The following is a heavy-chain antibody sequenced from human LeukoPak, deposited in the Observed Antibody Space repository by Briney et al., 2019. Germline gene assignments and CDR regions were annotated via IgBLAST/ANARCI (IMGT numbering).Heavy chain of an antibody. V-gene: IGHV4-31*03. CDR3: ARDGRLGVDY. D-gene: IGHD3-9*01. Sequence: SETLSLTCTVSGGSISSGGYYWSWIRQHPGKGLEWIGYIYYSGSTYYNPSLKSRVTISVDTSKNQFSLRLSSVTAADTAVYYCARDGRLGVDYWGQGTLVTVSS. CDR2: IYYSGST. CDR1: GGSISSGGYY. J-gene: IGHJ4*02.